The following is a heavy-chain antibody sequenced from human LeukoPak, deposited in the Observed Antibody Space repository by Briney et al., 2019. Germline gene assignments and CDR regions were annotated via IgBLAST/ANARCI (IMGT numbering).Heavy chain of an antibody. CDR2: INHSGST. V-gene: IGHV4-34*01. CDR1: GGSFSGYY. Sequence: PSQTLSLTCAVYGGSFSGYYWSWIRQPPGKGLEWIGEINHSGSTNYNPSLKSRVTISVDTSKNQFSLKLSSVTAADTAGYYCASKIVVVTAISSPFDYWGQGTLVTVSS. CDR3: ASKIVVVTAISSPFDY. D-gene: IGHD2-21*02. J-gene: IGHJ4*02.